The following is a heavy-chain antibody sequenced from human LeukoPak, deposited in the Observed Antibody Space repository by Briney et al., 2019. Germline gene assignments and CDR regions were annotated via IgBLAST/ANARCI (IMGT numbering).Heavy chain of an antibody. J-gene: IGHJ4*02. CDR3: ARDSMVRGVILYDY. Sequence: ASVKVSCKASGYTFTGYYMHWVRQAPGQGLGWMGWINPNSGSTNYAQKFQGRVTMTRDTSISTAYMELSRLRSDDTAVYYCARDSMVRGVILYDYWGQGTLVTVSS. CDR1: GYTFTGYY. V-gene: IGHV1-2*02. D-gene: IGHD3-10*01. CDR2: INPNSGST.